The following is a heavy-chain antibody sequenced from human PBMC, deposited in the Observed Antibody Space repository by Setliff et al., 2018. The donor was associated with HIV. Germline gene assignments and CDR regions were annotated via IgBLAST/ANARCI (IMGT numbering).Heavy chain of an antibody. CDR3: ARVNSDAFDV. CDR1: GYTFTGYY. J-gene: IGHJ3*01. CDR2: IVPLLGVP. Sequence: SVKVSCKASGYTFTGYYMHWVRQAPGQGLEWLGRIVPLLGVPDYAQKFQGRVTFTADRSTSTAYMELSSLRSEDTAVYYCARVNSDAFDVWGQGTKVTVSS. V-gene: IGHV1-69*04.